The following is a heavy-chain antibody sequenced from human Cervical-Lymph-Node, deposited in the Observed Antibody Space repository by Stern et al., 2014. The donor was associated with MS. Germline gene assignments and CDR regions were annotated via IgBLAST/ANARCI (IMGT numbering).Heavy chain of an antibody. V-gene: IGHV3-33*01. D-gene: IGHD6-13*01. CDR2: IWYDESKP. CDR3: ASAYSSSHYYFDY. CDR1: GFRFSRYA. J-gene: IGHJ4*02. Sequence: VHLVESGGGVVQPGRSLRLSCAASGFRFSRYAMHWVRQAPGKGLEWVALIWYDESKPYYADSVTGRFTISRDNFKNTLYLQMNSLRAEDTAVYYCASAYSSSHYYFDYWGQGTLVTVSS.